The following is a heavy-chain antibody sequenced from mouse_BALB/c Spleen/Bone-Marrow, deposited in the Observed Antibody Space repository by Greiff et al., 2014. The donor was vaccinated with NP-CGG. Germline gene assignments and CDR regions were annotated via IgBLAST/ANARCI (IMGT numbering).Heavy chain of an antibody. Sequence: QVQLQQSGAELARPGASVKLSCKASGYTFTNYWMQWIKQRPGQGLEWIGALYPGDGDTSYTQKFKGKATLTADKSSSTAYMQPSSLASEDSAVSSCARRISWGYGAIYAMDYWGQGTSVTVSS. CDR1: GYTFTNYW. CDR2: LYPGDGDT. D-gene: IGHD1-2*01. V-gene: IGHV1-87*01. CDR3: ARRISWGYGAIYAMDY. J-gene: IGHJ4*01.